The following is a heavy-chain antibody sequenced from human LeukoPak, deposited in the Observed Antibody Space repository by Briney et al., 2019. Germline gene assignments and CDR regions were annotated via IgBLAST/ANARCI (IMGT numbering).Heavy chain of an antibody. CDR1: GGSISSYY. J-gene: IGHJ4*02. V-gene: IGHV4-59*12. CDR2: IYYSGST. CDR3: AREVMGGSYF. D-gene: IGHD1-26*01. Sequence: SETLSLTCIVSGGSISSYYWSWIRQPPGKGLEWIGYIYYSGSTNYNPSLKSRVTISVDTSKNQFSLKLSSVTAADTAVYHCAREVMGGSYFWGQGTLVTVSS.